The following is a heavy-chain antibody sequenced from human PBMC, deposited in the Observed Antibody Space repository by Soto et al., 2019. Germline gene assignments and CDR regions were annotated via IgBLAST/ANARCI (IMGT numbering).Heavy chain of an antibody. V-gene: IGHV1-2*02. Sequence: QVQLVQSGAEVKKPGASVKVSCKASGYTFTGYYMHWVRQAPGQGLEWMGWINPNSGGTSYAQKFQGRVTMTRDTSISTAYMELSRLRSDDTAVYYCAREVEDGYSLFDYWGQGTLVTVSS. CDR2: INPNSGGT. CDR3: AREVEDGYSLFDY. J-gene: IGHJ4*02. D-gene: IGHD4-4*01. CDR1: GYTFTGYY.